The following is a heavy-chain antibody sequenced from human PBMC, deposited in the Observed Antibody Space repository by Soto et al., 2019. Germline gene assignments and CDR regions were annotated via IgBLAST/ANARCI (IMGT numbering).Heavy chain of an antibody. Sequence: VASVKVSCKASGGTFSSFGISWVRQAPGQGLEWMGGIIPVFGRPNYAQRFRGRLTITADESTNTGYMELIDLRSEDTAVYYCARGGSGYNFWRQRTQVTVTS. CDR3: ARGGSGYNF. D-gene: IGHD5-18*01. V-gene: IGHV1-69*13. CDR1: GGTFSSFG. J-gene: IGHJ1*01. CDR2: IIPVFGRP.